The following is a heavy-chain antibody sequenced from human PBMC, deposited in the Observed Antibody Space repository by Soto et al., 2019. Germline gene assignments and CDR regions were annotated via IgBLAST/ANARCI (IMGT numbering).Heavy chain of an antibody. CDR3: ARESGGGTPPGYGSFDY. CDR1: GDSISSYY. D-gene: IGHD1-1*01. Sequence: VQLQESGPGLVKPSETLSLTCTVSGDSISSYYWSWIRQPPGKGLEWIGYIYYSGNTHYNPSLKSRVTISVDTSNNQFSLKLSSVTAADTAVYYCARESGGGTPPGYGSFDYCGQGTLVTVSS. J-gene: IGHJ4*02. V-gene: IGHV4-59*01. CDR2: IYYSGNT.